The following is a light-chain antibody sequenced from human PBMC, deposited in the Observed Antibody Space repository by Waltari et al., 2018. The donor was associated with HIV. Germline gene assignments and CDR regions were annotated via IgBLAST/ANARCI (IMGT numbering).Light chain of an antibody. CDR3: QQRSNWPPST. V-gene: IGKV3-11*01. Sequence: ELVLTQSPATLSLSPGVRATLSCRASQSVSSYLAWYQQKPGQAPRLLIYDASNRATGIPDRFSGSGSGTDFTLTISSLEPEDFAVYYCQQRSNWPPSTFGQGTRLEIK. J-gene: IGKJ5*01. CDR2: DAS. CDR1: QSVSSY.